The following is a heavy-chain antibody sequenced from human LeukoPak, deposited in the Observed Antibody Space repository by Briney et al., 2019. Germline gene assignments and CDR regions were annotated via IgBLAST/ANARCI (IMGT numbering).Heavy chain of an antibody. CDR3: ARDSAVADPADY. CDR2: MNPNSGNT. V-gene: IGHV1-8*01. CDR1: GYTFTSYD. J-gene: IGHJ4*02. Sequence: ASVKVSCKASGYTFTSYDINWVRQATGQGLEWMGWMNPNSGNTGYAQKFQGRVTMTRNTSLSTAYMELSSLRSEDTAVYYCARDSAVADPADYWGQGTLVTVSS. D-gene: IGHD6-19*01.